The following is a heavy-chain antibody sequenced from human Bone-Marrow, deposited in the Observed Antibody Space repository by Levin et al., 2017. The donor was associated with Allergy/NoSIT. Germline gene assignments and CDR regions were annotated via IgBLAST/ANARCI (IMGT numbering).Heavy chain of an antibody. V-gene: IGHV3-23*01. J-gene: IGHJ1*01. Sequence: GGSLRLSCAASGFISGYFAMSWVRQPPGKGLEWVSSIEGSGSATYYADSVRGRFTISRDESKDTVYLQMNNLGADDTALYYCVKMEQQLVKGTFQHWGQGTLVTVSS. D-gene: IGHD6-13*01. CDR3: VKMEQQLVKGTFQH. CDR2: IEGSGSAT. CDR1: GFISGYFA.